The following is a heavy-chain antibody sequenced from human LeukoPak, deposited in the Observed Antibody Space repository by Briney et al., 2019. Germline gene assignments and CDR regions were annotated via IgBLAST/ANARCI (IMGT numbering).Heavy chain of an antibody. Sequence: GGSLRLSCAASGFTFSSYAMHWVRQAPGKGLEWVAVISYDGSNKYYADSVKGRFTISRDNAKNSLYLQMNSLRAEDTAVYYCARSLYYYDSSGDIWGQGTMVTVSS. CDR3: ARSLYYYDSSGDI. CDR2: ISYDGSNK. CDR1: GFTFSSYA. D-gene: IGHD3-22*01. J-gene: IGHJ3*02. V-gene: IGHV3-30*04.